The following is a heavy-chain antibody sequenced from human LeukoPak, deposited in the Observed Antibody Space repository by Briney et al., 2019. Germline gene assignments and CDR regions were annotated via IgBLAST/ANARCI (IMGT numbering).Heavy chain of an antibody. Sequence: GGSLRLSCAASGFTFSSYEMNWVRQAPGKGLEWVSYISSSGSTRYYADSVKGRFTISRDNAKNSLYLQMNSLRAEDTAVYYCASIYGSGSYGVGYFDYWGQGTLVTVSS. J-gene: IGHJ4*02. CDR2: ISSSGSTR. CDR3: ASIYGSGSYGVGYFDY. V-gene: IGHV3-48*03. CDR1: GFTFSSYE. D-gene: IGHD3-10*01.